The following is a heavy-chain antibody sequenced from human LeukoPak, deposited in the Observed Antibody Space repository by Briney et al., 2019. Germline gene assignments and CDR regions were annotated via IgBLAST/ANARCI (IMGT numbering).Heavy chain of an antibody. J-gene: IGHJ4*02. CDR2: ISGSCGST. V-gene: IGHV3-23*01. Sequence: GGSLRLPCAASGFTFTNYAMSWVRQAPGKGLEWVSAISGSCGSTYYADSVKGRFTISRDNSKNTLYLQMNSLRAEDKAVYYCAKGGLAGRPDYWGQGTLVTVSS. CDR3: AKGGLAGRPDY. D-gene: IGHD6-25*01. CDR1: GFTFTNYA.